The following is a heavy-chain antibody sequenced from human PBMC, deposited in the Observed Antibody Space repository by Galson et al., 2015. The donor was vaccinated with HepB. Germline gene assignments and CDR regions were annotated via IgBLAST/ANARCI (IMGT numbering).Heavy chain of an antibody. CDR3: ARMDRETTLLWFGELLSTYYFDY. CDR2: IKQDGSEK. J-gene: IGHJ4*02. D-gene: IGHD3-10*01. V-gene: IGHV3-7*03. CDR1: GFTFSSYW. Sequence: SLRLSCAASGFTFSSYWMSWVRRAPGKGLEWVANIKQDGSEKYYVDSVKGRFTISRDNAKNSLYLQMNSLRAEDTAVYYCARMDRETTLLWFGELLSTYYFDYWGQGTLVTVSS.